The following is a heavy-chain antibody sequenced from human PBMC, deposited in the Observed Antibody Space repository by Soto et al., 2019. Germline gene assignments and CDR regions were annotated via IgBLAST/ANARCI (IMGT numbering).Heavy chain of an antibody. J-gene: IGHJ6*02. V-gene: IGHV5-10-1*01. Sequence: GESLNISCKGSGYSFTSYWISWVRQMPGKGLEWMGRIDPSDSYTNYSPSFQGHVTISADKSISTAYLQWSSLKASDTAMYYCASLYYYDSSGYPPPYYYYGMDVWGQGTTVTVSS. CDR2: IDPSDSYT. D-gene: IGHD3-22*01. CDR1: GYSFTSYW. CDR3: ASLYYYDSSGYPPPYYYYGMDV.